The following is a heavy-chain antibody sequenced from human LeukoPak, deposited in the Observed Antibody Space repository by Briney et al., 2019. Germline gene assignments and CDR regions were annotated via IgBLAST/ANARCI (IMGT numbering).Heavy chain of an antibody. D-gene: IGHD6-6*01. Sequence: SETLSLTCAVWWVLQWYYWSWIRQPPGKGLEWIGEINHSGSTNYNPSLKSRVTISIDTSKNQFSLKLSSVTAADTAVYYCASRSIAARRWLHYWGQGTLVTVPS. CDR2: INHSGST. CDR3: ASRSIAARRWLHY. V-gene: IGHV4-34*01. J-gene: IGHJ4*02. CDR1: WVLQWYY.